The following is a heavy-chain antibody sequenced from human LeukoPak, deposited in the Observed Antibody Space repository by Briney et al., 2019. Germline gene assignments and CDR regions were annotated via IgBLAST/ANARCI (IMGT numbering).Heavy chain of an antibody. CDR1: GYTFTGYY. CDR3: ARDLYSGSWYLWFDP. J-gene: IGHJ5*02. CDR2: INPNSGGT. Sequence: GASVKVSCKASGYTFTGYYMHWVRQAPGQGLEWMGWINPNSGGTNYAQKFQGRVTMTRDTSISTAYMELSRLRSDDAAVYYCARDLYSGSWYLWFDPWGQGTLVTVSS. D-gene: IGHD6-13*01. V-gene: IGHV1-2*02.